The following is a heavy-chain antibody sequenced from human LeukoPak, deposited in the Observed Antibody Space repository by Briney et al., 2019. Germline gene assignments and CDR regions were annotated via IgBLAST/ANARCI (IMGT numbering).Heavy chain of an antibody. J-gene: IGHJ4*02. V-gene: IGHV3-30-3*01. Sequence: GRSLRLSCAASGFTFSSYAMHWVRQAPGKGLEWVAVISYDGSNKYYADSVKGRFTISRDNSKNTLYLQMNSLRAEDTAVYYCARAPTYYYDSSGYALQYWGQGTLVTVSS. CDR2: ISYDGSNK. CDR1: GFTFSSYA. CDR3: ARAPTYYYDSSGYALQY. D-gene: IGHD3-22*01.